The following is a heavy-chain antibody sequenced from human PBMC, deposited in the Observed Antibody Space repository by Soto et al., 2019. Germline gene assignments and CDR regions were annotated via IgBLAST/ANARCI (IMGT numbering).Heavy chain of an antibody. J-gene: IGHJ5*02. CDR1: GFSLSTSGVG. D-gene: IGHD3-10*01. Sequence: SGPTLVNPTQTLTLTCTFSGFSLSTSGVGVGWIRQPPGKALEWLALIYWDDDKRYSPSLKSRLTITKDTSKNQVVLTMTNMDPVDTATYYCAHSITMVRGVIYNWFDPWGRGTLVTVSS. CDR2: IYWDDDK. CDR3: AHSITMVRGVIYNWFDP. V-gene: IGHV2-5*02.